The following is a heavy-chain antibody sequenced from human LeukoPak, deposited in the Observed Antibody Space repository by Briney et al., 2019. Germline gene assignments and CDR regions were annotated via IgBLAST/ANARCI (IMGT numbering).Heavy chain of an antibody. CDR3: ARAPVGYSSSYWFDP. V-gene: IGHV4-59*12. Sequence: SETLSLTCTVSGGSISSYYWSWIRQPPGKGLEWIGYIYYSGSTYYNPSLKSRVTISVDTSKNQFSLKLSSVTAADTAVYYCARAPVGYSSSYWFDPWGQGTLVTVSS. D-gene: IGHD6-6*01. CDR2: IYYSGST. CDR1: GGSISSYY. J-gene: IGHJ5*02.